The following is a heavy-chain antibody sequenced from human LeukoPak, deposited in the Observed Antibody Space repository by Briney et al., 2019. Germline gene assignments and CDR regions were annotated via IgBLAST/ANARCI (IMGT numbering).Heavy chain of an antibody. Sequence: SETLSLTCTVSGGSISSDYWTWIRQPPGERLEWIGYIYNSGSTNYNPSLRSRVTISVDTSKNQFSLRLSSVTAADTAVYYCARDGGSSGYYPHYHYYYGMDVWGQGATVTVSS. V-gene: IGHV4-59*01. CDR2: IYNSGST. J-gene: IGHJ6*02. D-gene: IGHD3-22*01. CDR3: ARDGGSSGYYPHYHYYYGMDV. CDR1: GGSISSDY.